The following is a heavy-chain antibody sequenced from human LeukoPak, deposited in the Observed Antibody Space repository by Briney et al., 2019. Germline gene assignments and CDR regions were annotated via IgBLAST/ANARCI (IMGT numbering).Heavy chain of an antibody. J-gene: IGHJ4*02. Sequence: PGRSLRLSCAASGFTFDDYAMHWVRQAPGKGLEWVSGISWNSGSIGYADSVKGRFTISRDNAKNSLYLQMNSLRAEDTALYYCATSSGDYVWGSFDYWGQGTLVTVSS. CDR2: ISWNSGSI. V-gene: IGHV3-9*01. D-gene: IGHD3-16*01. CDR3: ATSSGDYVWGSFDY. CDR1: GFTFDDYA.